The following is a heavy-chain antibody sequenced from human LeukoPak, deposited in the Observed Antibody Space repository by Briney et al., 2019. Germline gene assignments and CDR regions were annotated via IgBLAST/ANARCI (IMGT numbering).Heavy chain of an antibody. J-gene: IGHJ4*02. Sequence: PGGSLRLSCAVSGFTFSSYWMHWVRQAPGKGLEWVSGLSGSGGSTDYADSVKGRFTVSRDNSKNTLFLQMNSLRAEDTAIYYCAKERDYGPADYWGQGTLVTVSS. CDR2: LSGSGGST. CDR3: AKERDYGPADY. D-gene: IGHD4/OR15-4a*01. V-gene: IGHV3-23*01. CDR1: GFTFSSYW.